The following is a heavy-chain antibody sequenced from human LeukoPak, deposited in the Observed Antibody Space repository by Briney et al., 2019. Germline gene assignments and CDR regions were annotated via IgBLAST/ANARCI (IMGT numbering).Heavy chain of an antibody. CDR3: ATGTSRGIAAGRDRLYPHRITSGSNWFDP. CDR1: GGSISSHY. V-gene: IGHV4-59*11. Sequence: PSETLSLTCTVSGGSISSHYWSWIRQPPGKGLEWIGYIYYSGSTNYNPSLKSRVTISVDTSKNQFSLKLSSVTAADTAVYYCATGTSRGIAAGRDRLYPHRITSGSNWFDPWGQGTLVTVSS. CDR2: IYYSGST. D-gene: IGHD6-13*01. J-gene: IGHJ5*02.